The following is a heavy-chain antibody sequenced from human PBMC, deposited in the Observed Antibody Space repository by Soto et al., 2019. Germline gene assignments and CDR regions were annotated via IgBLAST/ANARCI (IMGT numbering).Heavy chain of an antibody. D-gene: IGHD3-3*01. J-gene: IGHJ4*02. CDR2: ISYDGGNK. CDR3: ARDPSRGIFGLLNPVDY. CDR1: GFTFSLHA. Sequence: GGSLRLSCAASGFTFSLHAMHWVRQAPGKGLEWVALISYDGGNKYFGDSVKGRFTISRDNSKNTLFLQMNSLRGEDTAVYYCARDPSRGIFGLLNPVDYWGQGTLVTVSS. V-gene: IGHV3-30-3*01.